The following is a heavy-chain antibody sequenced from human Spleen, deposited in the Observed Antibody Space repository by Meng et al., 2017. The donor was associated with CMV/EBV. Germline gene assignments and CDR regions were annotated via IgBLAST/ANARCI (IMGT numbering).Heavy chain of an antibody. CDR1: GGSISSGGYH. V-gene: IGHV4-39*01. CDR2: IYYSGST. J-gene: IGHJ5*02. Sequence: SETLSLTCTVSGGSISSGGYHWGWIRQPPGKGLEWIGSIYYSGSTYYNPSLKSRVTISVDTSKNQFSLKLTSVTAADTAVYYCARVNYWFDPWGQGILVTVSS. CDR3: ARVNYWFDP. D-gene: IGHD1-7*01.